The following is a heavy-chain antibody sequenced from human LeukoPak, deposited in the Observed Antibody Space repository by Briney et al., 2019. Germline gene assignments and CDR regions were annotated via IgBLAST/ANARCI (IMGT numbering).Heavy chain of an antibody. Sequence: GGSLRLSCAASGFTFSSYAMHWVRQAPGKGLEWVAVISYDGSNKYYADSVKGRFTISRDNSKNTLYLQMNSLRAEDTAVYYCAKGHEALIVVPQFYYWGQGTLVTVSS. CDR1: GFTFSSYA. J-gene: IGHJ4*02. CDR3: AKGHEALIVVPQFYY. D-gene: IGHD3-22*01. CDR2: ISYDGSNK. V-gene: IGHV3-30*04.